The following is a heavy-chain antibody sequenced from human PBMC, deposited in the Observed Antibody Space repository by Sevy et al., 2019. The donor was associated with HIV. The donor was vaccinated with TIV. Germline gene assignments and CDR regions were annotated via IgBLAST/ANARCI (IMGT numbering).Heavy chain of an antibody. CDR1: GFTFSSYG. V-gene: IGHV3-30*02. Sequence: GGSLRLSCAASGFTFSSYGMHWVRQAPGKGLEWVAFIRYDGSNKYYADSVKGRFTISRDNSKNRLYLQMNSLRAKDTAGYYCANRARQDIVVVVAATRGGFFYYWGQGTLVTVSS. J-gene: IGHJ4*02. CDR2: IRYDGSNK. D-gene: IGHD2-15*01. CDR3: ANRARQDIVVVVAATRGGFFYY.